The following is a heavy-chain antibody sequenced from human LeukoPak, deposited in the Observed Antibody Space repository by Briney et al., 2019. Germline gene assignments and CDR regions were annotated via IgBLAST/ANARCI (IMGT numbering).Heavy chain of an antibody. CDR2: IYSSGSA. Sequence: SETLSLTCSVSGDSISSYYWAWIRQPAGKGLEWIGRIYSSGSANYNPSLKSRVTMSVDTSKNQFSLKLTSVTAADTAVYYCARGVYGSGDYWGQGTLVTVSS. J-gene: IGHJ4*02. CDR3: ARGVYGSGDY. CDR1: GDSISSYY. D-gene: IGHD3-10*01. V-gene: IGHV4-4*07.